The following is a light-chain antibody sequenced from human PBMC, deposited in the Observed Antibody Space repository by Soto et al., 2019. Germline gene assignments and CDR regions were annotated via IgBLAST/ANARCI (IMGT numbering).Light chain of an antibody. V-gene: IGLV2-11*01. CDR1: SSDVGGYNY. Sequence: QSVLTQLRSVSGSPGQSVTISCTGSSSDVGGYNYLSWYQQHPGAAPKLMIYDVNARPSSGVPDRFSGSKSGNTASLTISGLQAEDEAEYYCCSFSGTSTLYVFGSGTKVTVL. CDR3: CSFSGTSTLYV. J-gene: IGLJ1*01. CDR2: DVN.